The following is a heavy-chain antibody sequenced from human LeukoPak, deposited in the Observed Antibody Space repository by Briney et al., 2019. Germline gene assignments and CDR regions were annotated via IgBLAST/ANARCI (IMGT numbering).Heavy chain of an antibody. V-gene: IGHV1-46*01. J-gene: IGHJ6*03. CDR2: INPSGGST. CDR1: GYTFTSYY. CDR3: AREELSSWSGYYHYYYYYMDV. Sequence: ASVKVSCKASGYTFTSYYMHWVQQAPGQGLEWMGIINPSGGSTSYAQKFQGRVTMTRDTSTNTVYMELSSLRSEDTAVYYCAREELSSWSGYYHYYYYYMDVWGKGTTVTVSS. D-gene: IGHD3-3*01.